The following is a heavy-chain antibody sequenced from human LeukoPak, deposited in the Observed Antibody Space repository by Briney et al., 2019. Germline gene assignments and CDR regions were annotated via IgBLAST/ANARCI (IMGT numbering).Heavy chain of an antibody. CDR1: GGSFSGYY. CDR3: ARGSTMVRDLDY. J-gene: IGHJ4*02. V-gene: IGHV4-34*01. D-gene: IGHD3-10*01. Sequence: SETLSLTCAVYGGSFSGYYWSWIRQPPGKGLEWIGEINHSGSTNYNPSLKSRVTISVDTSKNQFSLKLSSVTAADTAVYYCARGSTMVRDLDYWGQGTLVTVSS. CDR2: INHSGST.